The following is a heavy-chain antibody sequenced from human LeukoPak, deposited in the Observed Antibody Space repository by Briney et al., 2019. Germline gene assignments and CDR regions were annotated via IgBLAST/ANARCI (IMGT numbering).Heavy chain of an antibody. V-gene: IGHV3-30*02. Sequence: AGGSLRLSCAASGFTFSSYWMSWVRQAPGRGLEWVAFIRYDGSNKYYADSVKGRFTISRDNSKNTLYLQMNSLRAEDTAVYYCAKDFSILWWWGYMDVWGKGTTVTISS. CDR3: AKDFSILWWWGYMDV. J-gene: IGHJ6*03. D-gene: IGHD2-21*01. CDR1: GFTFSSYW. CDR2: IRYDGSNK.